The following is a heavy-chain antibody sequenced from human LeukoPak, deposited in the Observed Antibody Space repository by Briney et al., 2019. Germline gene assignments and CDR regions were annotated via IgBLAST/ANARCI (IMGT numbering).Heavy chain of an antibody. CDR3: ATHLDRYTIPNWFDP. J-gene: IGHJ5*02. Sequence: PSETLSLTCAVSGYSIRSGYYCGCIRPPPGKGLEWIGSIYHSGSTYYNPSLKSRVTISVDTSKNQFSLKLSSVTAADTAAYYCATHLDRYTIPNWFDPWGQGTLVTVSS. D-gene: IGHD1-1*01. V-gene: IGHV4-38-2*01. CDR1: GYSIRSGYY. CDR2: IYHSGST.